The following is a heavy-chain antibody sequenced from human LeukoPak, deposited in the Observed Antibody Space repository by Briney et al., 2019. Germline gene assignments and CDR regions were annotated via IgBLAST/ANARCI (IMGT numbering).Heavy chain of an antibody. Sequence: GASVKVSCKASGYTFIGYYMHWVRQAPGQGLEWMGRINPNSGGTNYAQKFQGRVTMTRDTSISTAYMELSRLRSDDTAVYYCARGMVREGSRYHVYFDYWGQGTLVTVSS. J-gene: IGHJ4*02. CDR2: INPNSGGT. CDR1: GYTFIGYY. CDR3: ARGMVREGSRYHVYFDY. V-gene: IGHV1-2*06. D-gene: IGHD3-10*01.